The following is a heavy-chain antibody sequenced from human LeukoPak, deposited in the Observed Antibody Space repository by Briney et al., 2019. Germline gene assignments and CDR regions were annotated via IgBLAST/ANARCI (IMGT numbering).Heavy chain of an antibody. CDR1: GYKLTNNW. Sequence: GESLKISCKISGYKLTNNWIGWVRQMPGKGLDWMGVIYPGGSDTRYSPSFQGQVTISADKSISTAYLQWSSLKASDTAMYYCARESLRYFDWSPGDAFDIWGQGTMVTVSS. J-gene: IGHJ3*02. CDR3: ARESLRYFDWSPGDAFDI. CDR2: IYPGGSDT. V-gene: IGHV5-51*01. D-gene: IGHD3-9*01.